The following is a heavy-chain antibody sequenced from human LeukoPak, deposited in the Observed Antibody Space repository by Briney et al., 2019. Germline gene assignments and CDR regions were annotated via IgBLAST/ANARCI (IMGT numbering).Heavy chain of an antibody. CDR2: ISGSGSST. J-gene: IGHJ4*02. CDR1: GFTFSSYA. CDR3: AKDRYSSGWGSWYFDY. Sequence: GGSLRLSCAASGFTFSSYAMSWVRQAPGKGLEWVSAISGSGSSTYYADSVKGRFTISRDNSKNTLYLQMNSLRAEDTAVYYCAKDRYSSGWGSWYFDYWGQGTLVTVSS. V-gene: IGHV3-23*01. D-gene: IGHD6-19*01.